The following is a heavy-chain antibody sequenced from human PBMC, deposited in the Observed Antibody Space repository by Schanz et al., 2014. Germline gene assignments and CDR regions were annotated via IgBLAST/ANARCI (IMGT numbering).Heavy chain of an antibody. Sequence: QVHLVQSGAEVHKPGASLKISCKASGYTFTNFFLHWVRQAPGQGLEWMGIINPIGGSTTYAQKFRGAVTLTTDTSTDTAYLELTSLRAEDTAVYYCARGSPENMIRGELDYWGKGTPVTVSS. J-gene: IGHJ4*03. V-gene: IGHV1-46*03. CDR1: GYTFTNFF. CDR2: INPIGGST. CDR3: ARGSPENMIRGELDY. D-gene: IGHD3-10*01.